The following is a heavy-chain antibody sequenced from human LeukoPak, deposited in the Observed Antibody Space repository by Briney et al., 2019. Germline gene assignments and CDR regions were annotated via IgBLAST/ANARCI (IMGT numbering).Heavy chain of an antibody. D-gene: IGHD1-26*01. CDR3: ARDPQWELTFDY. CDR2: MKQERGEK. V-gene: IGHV3-7*01. Sequence: PGGSLRLSCAASGFTFSNYWMSWVRQAPGKGLEWLANMKQERGEKYYVDSVRGRFTISRDNAKNSLYLQMNSLRAEDTAVYYCARDPQWELTFDYWGQGTLVTVSS. CDR1: GFTFSNYW. J-gene: IGHJ4*02.